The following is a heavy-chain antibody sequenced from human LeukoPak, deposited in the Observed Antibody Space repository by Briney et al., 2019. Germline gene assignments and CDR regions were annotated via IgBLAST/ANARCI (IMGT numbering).Heavy chain of an antibody. CDR2: IYYSGST. CDR1: SGSFSAYY. D-gene: IGHD6-13*01. Sequence: SETLSLTCAVYSGSFSAYYWSWIRQPPGKGLEWIGYIYYSGSTNYNPSLKSRVTISVDTSKNQFSLKLSSVTAADTAVYYCARAAYSSSWYYFDYWGQGTLVTVSS. V-gene: IGHV4-59*01. J-gene: IGHJ4*02. CDR3: ARAAYSSSWYYFDY.